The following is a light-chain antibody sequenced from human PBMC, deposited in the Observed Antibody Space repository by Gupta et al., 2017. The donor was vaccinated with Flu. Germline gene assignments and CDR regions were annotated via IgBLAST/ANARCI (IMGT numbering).Light chain of an antibody. CDR2: GAA. V-gene: IGKV3-20*01. CDR3: QQYGSPLAFT. J-gene: IGKJ3*01. Sequence: ELVLTQSPGTLSLSPGERATPSCRASQSVSSNYLAWYQQKPGLAPRSLIYGAASRATCIPERCSGSRSATNFTLTITSLEPEDVAVYYCQQYGSPLAFTFGPGTKVDIK. CDR1: QSVSSNY.